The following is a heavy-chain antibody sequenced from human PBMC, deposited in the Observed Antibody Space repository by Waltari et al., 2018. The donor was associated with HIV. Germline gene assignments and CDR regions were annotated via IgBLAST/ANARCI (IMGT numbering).Heavy chain of an antibody. CDR3: ARDKFFRLLGRSRRPGEWDA. CDR1: GGSFLGYY. CDR2: INHSGRP. Sequence: QVQLQHCGAPVLQPSETLFLICAVYGGSFLGYYWNWIRKSPGGTLEWIREINHSGRPNLTPALERRFVKRRDRCKTQYSLTRTSGCAAESATHFCARDKFFRLLGRSRRPGEWDAWGQGTAVFVSS. V-gene: IGHV4-34*02. J-gene: IGHJ6*02. D-gene: IGHD4-17*01.